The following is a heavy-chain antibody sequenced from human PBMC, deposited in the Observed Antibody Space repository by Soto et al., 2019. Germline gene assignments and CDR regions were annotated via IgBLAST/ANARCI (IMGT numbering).Heavy chain of an antibody. D-gene: IGHD6-6*01. Sequence: GGSLRLSCAASGFTFSSYAMSWVRQAPGKGLEWVSAISGSGGSTYYADSVKGRFTISRDNSKNTRYLQMNSLRAEDTAVYYCALTPDSSSSVIDYWGQGTLVTVSS. J-gene: IGHJ4*02. V-gene: IGHV3-23*01. CDR2: ISGSGGST. CDR3: ALTPDSSSSVIDY. CDR1: GFTFSSYA.